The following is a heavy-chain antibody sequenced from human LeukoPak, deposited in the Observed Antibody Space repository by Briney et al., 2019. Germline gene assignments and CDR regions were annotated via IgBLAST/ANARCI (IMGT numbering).Heavy chain of an antibody. CDR3: ARTLGAHDAFDI. V-gene: IGHV4-30-2*02. D-gene: IGHD1-26*01. CDR1: GGSISSGGYS. CDR2: IYHSGST. J-gene: IGHJ3*02. Sequence: SETLSLTCAVSGGSISSGGYSWSWIRQPPGKGLEWIGYIYHSGSTYYNPSLKSRVTISVDRSKNQFSLKLSSVTAADTVVYYCARTLGAHDAFDIWGQGTMVTVSS.